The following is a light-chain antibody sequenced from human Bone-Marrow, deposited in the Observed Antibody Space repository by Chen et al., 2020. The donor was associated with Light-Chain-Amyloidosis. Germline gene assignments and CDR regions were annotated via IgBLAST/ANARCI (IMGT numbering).Light chain of an antibody. CDR1: QSINSY. CDR2: RAS. CDR3: QQYNNWPPYT. Sequence: ELVMTHSPATLSVSPGERVTLPCRASQSINSYLAWYQQKPGQAPRLLIYRASIRATGIPARFSGSGSGTEFTLTISSLQSEDFAVYYCQQYNNWPPYTFGQGTKLEIK. V-gene: IGKV3-15*01. J-gene: IGKJ2*01.